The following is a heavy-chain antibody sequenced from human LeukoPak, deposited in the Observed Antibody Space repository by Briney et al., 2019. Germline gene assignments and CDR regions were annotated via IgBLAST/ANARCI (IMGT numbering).Heavy chain of an antibody. V-gene: IGHV3-33*01. CDR3: ARDRDYYDSSAFDY. J-gene: IGHJ4*02. D-gene: IGHD3-22*01. CDR2: IWYDGSNK. CDR1: GFTFSSYG. Sequence: GGSLRLSCAASGFTFSSYGMHWVRQAPGKGLEWVAVIWYDGSNKYYADSVKGRFTISRDNSKNTLYLQMNSLRAEDTAVYYCARDRDYYDSSAFDYWGQGTLVTVSS.